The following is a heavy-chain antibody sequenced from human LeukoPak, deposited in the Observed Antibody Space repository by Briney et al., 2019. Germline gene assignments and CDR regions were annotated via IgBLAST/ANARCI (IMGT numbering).Heavy chain of an antibody. CDR3: AREGELGYFQH. J-gene: IGHJ1*01. Sequence: SETLSLTCAVYGGSFSGYYWSWIRQPPGKGLEWIGEINHSGSTNYNPSLKSRVTISVDTSKNQFSLKLSSVTAADTAVYYCAREGELGYFQHWGQGTLVTVSS. CDR1: GGSFSGYY. D-gene: IGHD1-26*01. CDR2: INHSGST. V-gene: IGHV4-34*01.